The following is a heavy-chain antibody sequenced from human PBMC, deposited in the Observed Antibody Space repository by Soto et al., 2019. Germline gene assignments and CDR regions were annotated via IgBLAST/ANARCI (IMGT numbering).Heavy chain of an antibody. Sequence: SEPLCLTGAVDGGAFSGYYWSRIRQPPGKGLEWIGEINHSGSTNYNPSLKSRVTISVDTSKNQFSLKLSSVTAADTAVYYCARGPGYSYGYYYYYYGMDVWGQGTTVT. J-gene: IGHJ6*02. V-gene: IGHV4-34*01. CDR3: ARGPGYSYGYYYYYYGMDV. CDR2: INHSGST. D-gene: IGHD5-18*01. CDR1: GGAFSGYY.